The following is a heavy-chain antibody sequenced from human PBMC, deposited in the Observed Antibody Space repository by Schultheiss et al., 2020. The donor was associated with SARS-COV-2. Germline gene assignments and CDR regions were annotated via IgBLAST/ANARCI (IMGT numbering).Heavy chain of an antibody. Sequence: GGSLRLSCAASGFTFSSYGMHWVRQAPGKGLEWVAVIWYDGSNKYYADSVKGRFTISRDNSKNTLYLQMNSLRAEDTAVYYCARQAARGNWFDPWGQGTLVTVSS. J-gene: IGHJ5*02. D-gene: IGHD2-15*01. CDR3: ARQAARGNWFDP. CDR2: IWYDGSNK. V-gene: IGHV3-33*01. CDR1: GFTFSSYG.